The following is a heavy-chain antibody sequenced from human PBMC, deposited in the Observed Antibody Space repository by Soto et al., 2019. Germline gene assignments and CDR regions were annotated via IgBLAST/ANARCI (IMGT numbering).Heavy chain of an antibody. CDR2: IIPIFGTA. V-gene: IGHV1-69*01. CDR3: ARDRHGRYLLTRGFDP. D-gene: IGHD3-9*01. CDR1: GGTFSSYA. J-gene: IGHJ5*02. Sequence: QVQLVQSGAEVKKPGSSVKVSCKASGGTFSSYAISWVRQAPGQGLEWMGGIIPIFGTANYAQKFQGRVTITADESTSTASMELSSLRSEDTAVYYCARDRHGRYLLTRGFDPWGQGTLVTVSS.